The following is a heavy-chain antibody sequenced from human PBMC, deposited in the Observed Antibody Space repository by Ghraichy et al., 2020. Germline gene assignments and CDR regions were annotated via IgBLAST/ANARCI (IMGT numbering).Heavy chain of an antibody. V-gene: IGHV3-23*01. D-gene: IGHD2/OR15-2a*01. CDR1: GFSFSSYV. CDR2: ISGGSDST. J-gene: IGHJ4*02. CDR3: ATYYWTSTPHRAFDY. Sequence: GGSLRLSCAASGFSFSSYVLTWVRQAPGKGLEWVSVISGGSDSTYYADSVKGRFTISRDNSKNTLFLQMNSLRAEDTAVYFCATYYWTSTPHRAFDYWGQGTLVTVSS.